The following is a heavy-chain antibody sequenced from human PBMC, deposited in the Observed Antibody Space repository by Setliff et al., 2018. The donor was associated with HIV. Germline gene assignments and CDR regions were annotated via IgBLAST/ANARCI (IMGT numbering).Heavy chain of an antibody. J-gene: IGHJ1*01. D-gene: IGHD3-22*01. CDR1: RFTFSSYS. CDR2: ISNSGNTI. Sequence: GGSLRLSCAASRFTFSSYSMNWVRQAPGKGLEWVSYISNSGNTIYYADSVKGRFTISRDNAKNSLYLQMNSLRAEDTAVYYCARGSYYDSSGHTLVDFQHWGQGTLVTVSS. V-gene: IGHV3-48*04. CDR3: ARGSYYDSSGHTLVDFQH.